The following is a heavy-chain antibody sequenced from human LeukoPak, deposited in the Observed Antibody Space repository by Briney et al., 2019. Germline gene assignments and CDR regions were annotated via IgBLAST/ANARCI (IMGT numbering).Heavy chain of an antibody. Sequence: GGSLRLSCAASGFTFSSYAMSWVRQAPGRGLEWVSLIRANAGSAYYADSMKGRFTISRDNSKNTLYLQMNSLRAEDTAVYYCAKDMAVLSAADAWGQGTLVTVSS. D-gene: IGHD2-2*01. V-gene: IGHV3-23*01. CDR3: AKDMAVLSAADA. CDR1: GFTFSSYA. J-gene: IGHJ5*02. CDR2: IRANAGSA.